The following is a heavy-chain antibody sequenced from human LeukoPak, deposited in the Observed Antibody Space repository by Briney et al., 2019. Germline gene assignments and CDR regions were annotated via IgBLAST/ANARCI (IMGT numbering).Heavy chain of an antibody. CDR3: AREVQPHCSTTSCSGNY. D-gene: IGHD2-2*01. CDR2: ISPIFGPP. CDR1: GYTFTGYY. V-gene: IGHV1-69*05. J-gene: IGHJ4*02. Sequence: SVKVSCKASGYTFTGYYMHWVRQAPGQGLEWMGRISPIFGPPIYAQEFQGRITIITDQSTNMAYMELSSLRSEDTAVYYCAREVQPHCSTTSCSGNYWGQGTLVTVSS.